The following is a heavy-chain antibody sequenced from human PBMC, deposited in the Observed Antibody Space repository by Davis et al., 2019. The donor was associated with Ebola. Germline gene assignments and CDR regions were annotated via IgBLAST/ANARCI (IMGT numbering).Heavy chain of an antibody. CDR1: GYSFTSYW. V-gene: IGHV5-51*01. J-gene: IGHJ4*02. CDR3: ARPYYDFWSGYYSQKDEADDY. D-gene: IGHD3-3*01. Sequence: GESLKISCKGSGYSFTSYWIGWVRQMPGKGLEWMGIIYPGDSDTRYSPSFQGQVTISADKSISTAYLQWSSLKASDTAMYYCARPYYDFWSGYYSQKDEADDYWGQGTLVTVSS. CDR2: IYPGDSDT.